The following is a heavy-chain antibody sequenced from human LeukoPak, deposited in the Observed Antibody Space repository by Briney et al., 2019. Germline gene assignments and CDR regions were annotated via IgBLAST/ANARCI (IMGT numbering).Heavy chain of an antibody. D-gene: IGHD6-13*01. CDR1: GGAFSSYA. J-gene: IGHJ6*02. CDR3: ARRHGSIAAAAQMDV. Sequence: SVKVSSKASGGAFSSYAISWVRQAPGQGLEWMGRIIPILGIANYAQKFQGRVTITADKSTSTAYMELSSLRSEDTAVYYCARRHGSIAAAAQMDVWGQGTTVTVSS. CDR2: IIPILGIA. V-gene: IGHV1-69*04.